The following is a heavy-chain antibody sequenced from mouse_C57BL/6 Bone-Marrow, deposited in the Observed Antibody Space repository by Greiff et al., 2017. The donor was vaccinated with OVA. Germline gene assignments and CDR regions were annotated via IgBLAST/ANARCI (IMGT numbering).Heavy chain of an antibody. CDR2: FYPGSGSI. J-gene: IGHJ4*01. D-gene: IGHD2-5*01. CDR3: ARHEEGTGSNYVTYAMDY. Sequence: VQLQQSGAELVKPGASVKLSCKASGYTFTEYTIHWVKQRSGQGLEWIGWFYPGSGSIKYNEKFKDKATLTADKSSSTVYMELSRLTSEDSAVYFCARHEEGTGSNYVTYAMDYWGQGTSVTVSS. V-gene: IGHV1-62-2*01. CDR1: GYTFTEYT.